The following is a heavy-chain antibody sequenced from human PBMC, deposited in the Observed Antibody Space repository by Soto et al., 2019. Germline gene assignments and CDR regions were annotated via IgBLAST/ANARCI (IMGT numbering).Heavy chain of an antibody. Sequence: ASVKVSCKASGYTFTGYDMHWVRQAPGQGLEWMGWINPNSGGTNYAQKFQGRVTMTRDTSISTAYMELSRLRSDDTAVYYCARGNYDFWSGPQTTHYGMDVWGQGTTVTAP. D-gene: IGHD3-3*01. CDR1: GYTFTGYD. CDR3: ARGNYDFWSGPQTTHYGMDV. J-gene: IGHJ6*02. V-gene: IGHV1-2*02. CDR2: INPNSGGT.